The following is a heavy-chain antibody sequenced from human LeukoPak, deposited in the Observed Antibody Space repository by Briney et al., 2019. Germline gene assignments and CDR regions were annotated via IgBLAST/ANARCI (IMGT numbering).Heavy chain of an antibody. CDR2: IIPIFGTA. CDR1: GGTFSSYA. CDR3: ARDGCTNGVCYTHWYFDL. V-gene: IGHV1-69*13. J-gene: IGHJ2*01. Sequence: SVKVSCKASGGTFSSYAISWARQAPGQGLEWMGGIIPIFGTANYAQKFQGRVTITADESTSTAYMELSSLRSEDTAVYYCARDGCTNGVCYTHWYFDLWGRGTLVTVSS. D-gene: IGHD2-8*01.